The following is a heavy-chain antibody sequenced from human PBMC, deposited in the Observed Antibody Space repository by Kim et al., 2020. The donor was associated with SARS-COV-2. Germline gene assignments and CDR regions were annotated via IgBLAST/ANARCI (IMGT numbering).Heavy chain of an antibody. V-gene: IGHV3-48*02. J-gene: IGHJ5*02. Sequence: RFTISRDNAKNSVYLQMNSLRDEDTAVYYCARSVDSQYSGYDLGGWWFDPWGQGTLVTVSS. CDR3: ARSVDSQYSGYDLGGWWFDP. D-gene: IGHD5-12*01.